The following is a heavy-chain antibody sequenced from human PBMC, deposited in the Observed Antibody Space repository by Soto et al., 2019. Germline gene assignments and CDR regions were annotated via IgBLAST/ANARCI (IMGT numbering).Heavy chain of an antibody. V-gene: IGHV4-39*01. CDR2: IHYTGST. CDR3: ARQKAVAARPVWFDP. CDR1: GGSISSSSYF. D-gene: IGHD6-6*01. J-gene: IGHJ5*02. Sequence: QLQLQESGPGLVKPSETLSLTCTVSGGSISSSSYFWDWIRQPPGKGLEWIGSIHYTGSTYYNPSLQSRVTISVDTSKNQSSLKLTSVTAADTAVYYCARQKAVAARPVWFDPWGQGTLVTVSS.